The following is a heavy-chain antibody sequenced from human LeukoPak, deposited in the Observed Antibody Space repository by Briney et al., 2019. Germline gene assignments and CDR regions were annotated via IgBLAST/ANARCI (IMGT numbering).Heavy chain of an antibody. V-gene: IGHV5-51*01. CDR1: GYPFTSDW. CDR3: ARRPNLDY. J-gene: IGHJ4*02. D-gene: IGHD2-8*01. Sequence: GESLKISCRASGYPFTSDWIAWVRPMPGKGLEWMGIIYPGDSDTRYSPSFQGQVTISADKSISTAYLQWSSLRASDTAMYYCARRPNLDYWGQGTLVTVSS. CDR2: IYPGDSDT.